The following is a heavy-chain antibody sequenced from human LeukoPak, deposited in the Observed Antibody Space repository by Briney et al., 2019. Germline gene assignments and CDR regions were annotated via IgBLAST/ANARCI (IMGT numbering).Heavy chain of an antibody. CDR2: IKQDGSEK. J-gene: IGHJ4*02. CDR3: ANGPMITFGGLTEREFDY. D-gene: IGHD3-16*01. CDR1: GFTFSSYW. V-gene: IGHV3-7*01. Sequence: GGSLRLSCAASGFTFSSYWMSWVRQAPGKGLEWVANIKQDGSEKYYVDSVKGRFTISRDISKDTLYLQMDSLRAEDTAVYYCANGPMITFGGLTEREFDYWGQGTLVTVSS.